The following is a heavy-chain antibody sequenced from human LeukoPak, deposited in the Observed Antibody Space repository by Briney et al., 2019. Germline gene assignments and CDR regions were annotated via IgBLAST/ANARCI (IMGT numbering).Heavy chain of an antibody. V-gene: IGHV3-33*01. CDR3: ARDASGTFAV. CDR2: IWEDGSNK. D-gene: IGHD6-13*01. J-gene: IGHJ3*01. CDR1: GFTFGNYG. Sequence: GRSLRLSCAGSGFTFGNYGMYWVRQAPGKGLEWVAVIWEDGSNKKYADSVKGRFTISRDNSKNTLYLQMNSLRGEDTAMYYCARDASGTFAVWGQGTMVTVSS.